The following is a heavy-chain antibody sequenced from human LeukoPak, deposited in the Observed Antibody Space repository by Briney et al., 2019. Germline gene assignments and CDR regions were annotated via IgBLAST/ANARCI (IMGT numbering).Heavy chain of an antibody. CDR3: ASTYSSGWTPEGYFDY. D-gene: IGHD6-19*01. Sequence: SETLSLTCTVSGGSISSYYWSWIRQPPGKGLERIGYIYYSGSTNYNPSLKSRVTISVDTSKNQFSLKLSSVAAADTAVYYCASTYSSGWTPEGYFDYWGQGTLVTVSS. CDR1: GGSISSYY. V-gene: IGHV4-59*01. J-gene: IGHJ4*02. CDR2: IYYSGST.